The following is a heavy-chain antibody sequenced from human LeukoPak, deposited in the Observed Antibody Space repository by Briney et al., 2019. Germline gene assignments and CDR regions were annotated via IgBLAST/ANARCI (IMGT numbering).Heavy chain of an antibody. Sequence: SGGSLRLSRAASGFTFSSYEMNWVRQAPGKGLEWVSYISSSGSTIYYADSVKGRFTISRDNAKNSLYLQMNSLRAEDTAVYYCARDQAAKAGDSSGYYRLDYWGQGTLVTVSS. CDR1: GFTFSSYE. J-gene: IGHJ4*02. CDR3: ARDQAAKAGDSSGYYRLDY. V-gene: IGHV3-48*03. CDR2: ISSSGSTI. D-gene: IGHD3-22*01.